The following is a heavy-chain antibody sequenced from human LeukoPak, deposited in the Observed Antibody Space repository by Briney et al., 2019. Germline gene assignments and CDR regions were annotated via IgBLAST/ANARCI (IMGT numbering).Heavy chain of an antibody. J-gene: IGHJ4*02. V-gene: IGHV3-23*01. Sequence: GGSLRLSCAASGFTFSTYAMSWVRHAPRKGLEWVSGIIGSGGSTYYADSVKGRFTISRDNSKNMLYLQMNSLRAEDTAVYYCARRDIVVIVSASDYWGQGTLVTVSS. CDR1: GFTFSTYA. CDR3: ARRDIVVIVSASDY. CDR2: IIGSGGST. D-gene: IGHD2-2*01.